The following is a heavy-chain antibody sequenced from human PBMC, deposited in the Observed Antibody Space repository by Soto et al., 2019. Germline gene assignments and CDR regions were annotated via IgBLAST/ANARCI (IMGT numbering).Heavy chain of an antibody. V-gene: IGHV1-18*01. CDR2: ISAYNGNA. J-gene: IGHJ6*03. CDR1: GYTFTSYG. D-gene: IGHD6-13*01. CDR3: ARAEWDGYEASYYYYMDV. Sequence: ASVKVSCKASGYTFTSYGISWVRQAPGQGLEWMGWISAYNGNANYAQKLQGRVTMTTDTSTSTAYMELRSLRSDDTAVYYCARAEWDGYEASYYYYMDVWGKGTTVTVSS.